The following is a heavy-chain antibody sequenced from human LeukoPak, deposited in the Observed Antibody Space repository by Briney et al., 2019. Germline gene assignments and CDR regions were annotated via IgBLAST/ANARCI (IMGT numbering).Heavy chain of an antibody. CDR2: IYYSGST. V-gene: IGHV4-59*02. CDR3: ARGDWYFDL. J-gene: IGHJ2*01. CDR1: GGSVSSHY. Sequence: SETLSLTCTVSGGSVSSHYWSWIRQPPGKGLEWIGYIYYSGSTIYNPSLQSRVTFSIDTSKNQFSLKLISVTAADTAVYYCARGDWYFDLWGRGTLVTVSS.